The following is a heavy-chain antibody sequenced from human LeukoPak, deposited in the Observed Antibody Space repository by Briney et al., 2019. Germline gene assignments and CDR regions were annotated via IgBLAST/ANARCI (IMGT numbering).Heavy chain of an antibody. Sequence: ASVKVSCKASGYTFTGYYMHWVRQAPGQGLEWMGWINPNSGGTNYAQKFQGRVTMTRDTSISTAYMELSRLRSDDTAVYYCARDWDSSGLLDYWGQGTLVTVSS. CDR2: INPNSGGT. J-gene: IGHJ4*02. D-gene: IGHD3-22*01. CDR3: ARDWDSSGLLDY. CDR1: GYTFTGYY. V-gene: IGHV1-2*02.